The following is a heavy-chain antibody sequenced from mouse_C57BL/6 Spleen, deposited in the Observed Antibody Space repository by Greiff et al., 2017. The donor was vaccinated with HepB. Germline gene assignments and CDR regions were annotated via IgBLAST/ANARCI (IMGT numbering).Heavy chain of an antibody. CDR1: GFTFSDYG. CDR3: ARSGYAYAMDY. CDR2: ISSGSSTI. D-gene: IGHD2-2*01. J-gene: IGHJ4*01. V-gene: IGHV5-17*01. Sequence: EVQRVESGGGLVKPGGSLKLSCAASGFTFSDYGMHWVRQAPEKGLEWVAYISSGSSTIYYADTVTGRFTISRDNAKNTLFLQMTSLRSEDTAMYYGARSGYAYAMDYWGQGTSVTVSS.